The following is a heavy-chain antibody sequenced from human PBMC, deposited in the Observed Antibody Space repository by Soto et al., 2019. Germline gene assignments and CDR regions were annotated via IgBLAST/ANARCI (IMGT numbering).Heavy chain of an antibody. V-gene: IGHV3-30-3*01. CDR3: ARTMVATAYYSGMDV. CDR1: GFTFSGYA. Sequence: GGSLSLSCAASGFTFSGYAMHWVSQAPGKGLEWVAVISYDGSNKYYPDSVKGRFTISRDNSKNTLYLQMNSLRAEDTAVYYCARTMVATAYYSGMDVWGQGTTVTVSS. CDR2: ISYDGSNK. J-gene: IGHJ6*02. D-gene: IGHD5-12*01.